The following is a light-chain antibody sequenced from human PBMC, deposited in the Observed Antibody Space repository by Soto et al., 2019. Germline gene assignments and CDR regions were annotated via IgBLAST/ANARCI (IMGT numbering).Light chain of an antibody. J-gene: IGLJ3*02. CDR1: NSDIGGYNY. Sequence: QSALTQPRSVSGSPGQSVTISCTGTNSDIGGYNYVSWYQQHPGKAPKVMIYDVNRRPSGVPDRFSGSKSGNTASLTISGLQAEDGADYYCCSYAGRYNFWVFGGGTKLTVL. V-gene: IGLV2-11*01. CDR3: CSYAGRYNFWV. CDR2: DVN.